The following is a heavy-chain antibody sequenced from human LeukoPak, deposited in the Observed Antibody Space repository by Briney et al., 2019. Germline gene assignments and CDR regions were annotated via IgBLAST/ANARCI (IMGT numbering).Heavy chain of an antibody. CDR2: INKDGGEK. J-gene: IGHJ4*02. D-gene: IGHD5-18*01. V-gene: IGHV3-7*03. CDR1: GFTFSSYW. Sequence: GGSLRLSCAASGFTFSSYWMSWVRQAPGKGLEWVANINKDGGEKYYVDSVKGRFTISRDNSKNTLYLQMNSLKAEDTAVYYCAKDLRWIQLWLLRGFDYWGQGTLVTVSS. CDR3: AKDLRWIQLWLLRGFDY.